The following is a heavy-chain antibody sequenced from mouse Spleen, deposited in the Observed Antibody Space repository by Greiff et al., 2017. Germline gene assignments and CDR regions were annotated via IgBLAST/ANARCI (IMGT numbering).Heavy chain of an antibody. CDR1: GYTFTSYW. Sequence: QVQLQQPGAELVKPGASVKLSCKASGYTFTSYWMHWVKQRPGQGLEWIGMIHPNSGSTNYNEKFKSKATLTVDKSSSTAYMQLSSLTSEDSAVYYCARDYSNLTNGVGFDYWGQGTTLTVSS. D-gene: IGHD2-12*01. J-gene: IGHJ2*01. CDR3: ARDYSNLTNGVGFDY. CDR2: IHPNSGST. V-gene: IGHV1-64*01.